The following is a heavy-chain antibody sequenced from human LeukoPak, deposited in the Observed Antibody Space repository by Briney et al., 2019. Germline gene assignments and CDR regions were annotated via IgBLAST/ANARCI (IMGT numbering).Heavy chain of an antibody. CDR1: GFTFSSYE. J-gene: IGHJ6*04. V-gene: IGHV3-48*03. Sequence: GGSLRLSCAAYGFTFSSYEMNWVRQAPGKGLEWGSYISSSGSTIYYADSVKGRFTISRDNAKNSLYLQMNSLRAEDTAVYYCAELGITMIGGVWGKGTTVTISS. CDR2: ISSSGSTI. CDR3: AELGITMIGGV. D-gene: IGHD3-10*02.